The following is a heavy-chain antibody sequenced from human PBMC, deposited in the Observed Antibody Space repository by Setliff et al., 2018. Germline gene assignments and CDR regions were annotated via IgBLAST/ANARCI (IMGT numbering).Heavy chain of an antibody. CDR3: ARVVYEYSYGYRGHYYYYMDV. Sequence: EASVKVSCKGSGYTFSTYAIIWMRQAPGQGLEWMGWINTNPGNPSYAQGFTGRFVFSLDTSVSTAYLQISSLKAEDTAVYYCARVVYEYSYGYRGHYYYYMDVWGKGATVTVSS. CDR1: GYTFSTYA. V-gene: IGHV7-4-1*02. CDR2: INTNPGNP. D-gene: IGHD3-16*01. J-gene: IGHJ6*03.